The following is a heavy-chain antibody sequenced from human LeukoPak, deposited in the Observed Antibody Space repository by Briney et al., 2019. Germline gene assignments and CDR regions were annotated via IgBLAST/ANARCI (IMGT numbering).Heavy chain of an antibody. Sequence: GRSLRLSCAASGFTFSGFPMHWVRQAPGEGLEWVAVISFDGSNQYYADSVRGRFTISRDNSKSTLYLQMNSLRAEDTAVYYCVKITSVTGGDCWGQGTRLTVSS. J-gene: IGHJ4*02. CDR2: ISFDGSNQ. D-gene: IGHD1-1*01. CDR1: GFTFSGFP. V-gene: IGHV3-30-3*02. CDR3: VKITSVTGGDC.